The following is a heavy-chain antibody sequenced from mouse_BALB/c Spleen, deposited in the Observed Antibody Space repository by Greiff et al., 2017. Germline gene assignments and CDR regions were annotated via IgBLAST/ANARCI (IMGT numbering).Heavy chain of an antibody. V-gene: IGHV1-14*01. Sequence: EVHLVESGPELVKPGASVKMSCKASGYTFTSYVMHWVKQKPGQGLEWIGYINPYNDGTKYNEKFKGKATLTSDKSSSTAYMELSSLTSEDSAVYYCARGPGYFDVWGAGTTVTVSS. CDR3: ARGPGYFDV. CDR2: INPYNDGT. J-gene: IGHJ1*01. CDR1: GYTFTSYV.